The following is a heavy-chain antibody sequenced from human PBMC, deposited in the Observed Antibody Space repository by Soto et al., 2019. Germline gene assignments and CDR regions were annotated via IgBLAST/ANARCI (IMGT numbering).Heavy chain of an antibody. V-gene: IGHV3-11*01. CDR1: GFPFSDHY. J-gene: IGHJ4*01. Sequence: PGGSLILSCTASGFPFSDHYMTWILQAPGKGLEWVSYISNGGITIHYADSVKGRFIISRDNATNSLYLQMNSLRAEDTAIDYCARVIYWGCYDWGLGTRVTVAS. D-gene: IGHD7-27*01. CDR3: ARVIYWGCYD. CDR2: ISNGGITI.